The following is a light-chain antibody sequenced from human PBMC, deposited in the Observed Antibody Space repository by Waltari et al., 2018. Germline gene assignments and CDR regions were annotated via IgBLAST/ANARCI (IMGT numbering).Light chain of an antibody. Sequence: DIQMTQSTSTLSASVGDRVTITCRASQSVDSWLAWYQQTPRKAPRLLIQKASNLESGVPSRFSGSGSGTEFNLTITGLQPDDIATYYCQQYNTYWTFGQGTKVDIK. CDR2: KAS. J-gene: IGKJ1*01. CDR1: QSVDSW. CDR3: QQYNTYWT. V-gene: IGKV1-5*03.